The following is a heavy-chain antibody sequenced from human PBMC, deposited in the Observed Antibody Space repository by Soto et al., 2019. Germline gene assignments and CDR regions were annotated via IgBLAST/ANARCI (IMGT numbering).Heavy chain of an antibody. D-gene: IGHD1-20*01. CDR2: IYYSGIT. Sequence: QVQLQESGPELVKPSETLSLTCTVSGGSISSYYWSWIRQPPGKGLEWIGYIYYSGITNYNPSLKSRVTISVDTSKNQFSLKLSSVTAADTAVYYCARYKSNYYYGMDVWGQGTTVTVSS. CDR3: ARYKSNYYYGMDV. J-gene: IGHJ6*02. CDR1: GGSISSYY. V-gene: IGHV4-59*01.